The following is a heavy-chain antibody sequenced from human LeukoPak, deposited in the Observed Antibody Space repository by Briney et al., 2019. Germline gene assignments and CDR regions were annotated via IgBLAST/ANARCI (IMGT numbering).Heavy chain of an antibody. Sequence: GGSLRLSCAASGFTFSSYAMSWVRQAPGKGLEWVSAISGSGGSTYYADSVKGRFTISRDNSKNTLYLQMNSLRAEDTAVYYCAKGVSYVWGSYRVYYFDYWGQGTLVTVSS. D-gene: IGHD3-16*02. J-gene: IGHJ4*02. CDR3: AKGVSYVWGSYRVYYFDY. CDR1: GFTFSSYA. CDR2: ISGSGGST. V-gene: IGHV3-23*01.